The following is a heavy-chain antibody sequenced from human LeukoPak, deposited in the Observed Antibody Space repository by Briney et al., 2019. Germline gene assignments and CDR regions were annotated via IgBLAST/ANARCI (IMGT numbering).Heavy chain of an antibody. J-gene: IGHJ4*02. D-gene: IGHD1-26*01. Sequence: PGGSLRLSCAASGFTFNTYALHWVRQAPGKGLSWVAFISYDGSNKYYADSVKGRFTISRDNSRNTLYLQINSLRVEDTAMYYCTRGPYSGGDGFDYWGQGTLVTVSS. CDR1: GFTFNTYA. CDR2: ISYDGSNK. V-gene: IGHV3-30-3*01. CDR3: TRGPYSGGDGFDY.